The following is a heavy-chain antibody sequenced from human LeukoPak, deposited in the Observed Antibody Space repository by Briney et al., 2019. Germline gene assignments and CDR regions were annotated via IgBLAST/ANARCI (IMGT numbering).Heavy chain of an antibody. CDR3: ARGEVATAAYFDY. V-gene: IGHV3-30*03. CDR1: GFTFSSYS. Sequence: GGSLRLSCAASGFTFSSYSMNWVRQAPGKGLEWVAVISYDGSNKYYADSVKGRFTISRDNSKNTLYLQMNSLRAEDTAVYYCARGEVATAAYFDYWGQGTLVTVSS. D-gene: IGHD5-12*01. J-gene: IGHJ4*02. CDR2: ISYDGSNK.